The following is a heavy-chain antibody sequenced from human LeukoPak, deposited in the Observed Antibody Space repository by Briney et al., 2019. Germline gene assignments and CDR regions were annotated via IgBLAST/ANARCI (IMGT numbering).Heavy chain of an antibody. V-gene: IGHV1-8*01. J-gene: IGHJ6*02. CDR1: GYIFTSYD. Sequence: ASVKVSCKASGYIFTSYDINWVRQATGQGLEWMGWMNPNSGNRAYAQKFQGRVTMTRNTSISTAYMELSSLRSEDTAVYYCARGHVLSSGWRYYYRYGMDVWGQGTTVTVSS. D-gene: IGHD6-19*01. CDR2: MNPNSGNR. CDR3: ARGHVLSSGWRYYYRYGMDV.